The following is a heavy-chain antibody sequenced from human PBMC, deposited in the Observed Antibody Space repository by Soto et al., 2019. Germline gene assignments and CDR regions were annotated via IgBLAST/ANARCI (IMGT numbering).Heavy chain of an antibody. CDR2: ISYDGSSK. Sequence: QVQLVESGGGVVQPGRSLRLSCAASEFTFSSYAMHWVRQAPGKGLLWVAVISYDGSSKYYADSVKGRFTISRDNSKNTLYLQMNSLRAEDTAVYYCARDYDSSAWKDAFDIWGQGTMVTVSS. J-gene: IGHJ3*02. D-gene: IGHD3-22*01. CDR1: EFTFSSYA. V-gene: IGHV3-30-3*01. CDR3: ARDYDSSAWKDAFDI.